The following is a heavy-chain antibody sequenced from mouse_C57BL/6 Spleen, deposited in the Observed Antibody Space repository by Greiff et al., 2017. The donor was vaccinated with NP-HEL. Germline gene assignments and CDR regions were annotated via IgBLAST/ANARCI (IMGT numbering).Heavy chain of an antibody. CDR1: GYSITSGYY. V-gene: IGHV3-6*01. CDR3: ARDGITTVVATPFDY. CDR2: ISYDGSN. Sequence: EVKLQESGPGLVKPSQSLSLTCSVTGYSITSGYYWNWIRQFPGNKLEWMGYISYDGSNNYNPSLKNRISITRDTSKNQFFLKLNSVTTEDTATYYCARDGITTVVATPFDYWGQGTTLTVSS. D-gene: IGHD1-1*01. J-gene: IGHJ2*01.